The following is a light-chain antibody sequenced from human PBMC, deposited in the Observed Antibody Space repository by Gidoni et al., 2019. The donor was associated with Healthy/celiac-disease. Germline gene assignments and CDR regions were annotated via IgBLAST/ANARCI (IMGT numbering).Light chain of an antibody. J-gene: IGKJ2*01. CDR3: QPYNSYPYT. CDR2: QAS. CDR1: QSISSW. Sequence: DIQMTQSPSTLSASVGDRVTITCRASQSISSWLAWFQQKPGKAPKLLIYQASSLESGVPSRFSGSGSGTDFTLTISSLQPDDFATSYCQPYNSYPYTFGQGTKLEIK. V-gene: IGKV1-5*03.